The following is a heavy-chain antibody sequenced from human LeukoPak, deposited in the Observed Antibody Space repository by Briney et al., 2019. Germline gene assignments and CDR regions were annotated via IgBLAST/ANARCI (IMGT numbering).Heavy chain of an antibody. V-gene: IGHV4-34*01. CDR3: ARGYQLGSYLWFDP. CDR2: ISHSGST. CDR1: GGSFSGYY. Sequence: SETLSLTCAVYGGSFSGYYWSWIRQPPGKGLEWIGEISHSGSTNYNPSLKSRVTISVDTSKNQFSLKLSSVTAADTAVYYCARGYQLGSYLWFDPWGQGTLVTVSS. J-gene: IGHJ5*02. D-gene: IGHD2-2*01.